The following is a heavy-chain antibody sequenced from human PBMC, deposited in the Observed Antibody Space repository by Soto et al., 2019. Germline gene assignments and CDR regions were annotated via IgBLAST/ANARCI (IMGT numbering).Heavy chain of an antibody. CDR3: AAEIAAAGYFDY. Sequence: WASVKVSCKVSGYTLTELSMHWVRQAPGKGLEWMGGFDPEDGETIYAQKFQGRVTMTEDTSTDTAYMELSSLRSEDTAVYYCAAEIAAAGYFDYWGQGTLVTVSS. D-gene: IGHD6-13*01. CDR2: FDPEDGET. J-gene: IGHJ4*02. V-gene: IGHV1-24*01. CDR1: GYTLTELS.